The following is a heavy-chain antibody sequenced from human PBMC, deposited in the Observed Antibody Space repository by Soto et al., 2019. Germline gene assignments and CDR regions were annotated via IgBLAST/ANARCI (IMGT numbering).Heavy chain of an antibody. V-gene: IGHV3-64D*06. CDR2: ISSEGATT. J-gene: IGHJ4*02. CDR1: GFTFTSYA. Sequence: GGSLRLSCSVSGFTFTSYAMHWVRQAPGKGLEYIASISSEGATTYYADSVKGRFIISRDNAKNTLHLQMSSLRAEDTAVYYCVKDRYVDYWGQGILVTVSS. CDR3: VKDRYVDY.